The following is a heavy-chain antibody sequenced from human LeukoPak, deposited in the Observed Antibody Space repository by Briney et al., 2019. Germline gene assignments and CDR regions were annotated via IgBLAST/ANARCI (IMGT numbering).Heavy chain of an antibody. D-gene: IGHD1-26*01. CDR1: GFTFNSYS. CDR2: IIGSGSEM. V-gene: IGHV3-21*06. CDR3: AKVQSDIVGAMFFAFDV. J-gene: IGHJ3*01. Sequence: IPGGSLRLSCGVSGFTFNSYSMNWVHQAPGKGLEWVASIIGSGSEMFYADSLKGRFTISRDNSENSLYLQMNSLRVEDTAVYYCAKVQSDIVGAMFFAFDVWGQGTMVSVSS.